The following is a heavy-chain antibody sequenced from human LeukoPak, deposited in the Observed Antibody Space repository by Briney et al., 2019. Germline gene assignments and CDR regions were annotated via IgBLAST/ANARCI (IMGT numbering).Heavy chain of an antibody. Sequence: ASVKVSCKASGYTFTSYDINWVRQATGQGLEWMGWMNPNSGNTGYAQKFQGRVTMTTDTSTSTAYMELRSLRSDDTAVYYCARTSGGITMTHWGQGTLVTVSS. J-gene: IGHJ4*02. CDR1: GYTFTSYD. CDR2: MNPNSGNT. D-gene: IGHD3-22*01. CDR3: ARTSGGITMTH. V-gene: IGHV1-8*01.